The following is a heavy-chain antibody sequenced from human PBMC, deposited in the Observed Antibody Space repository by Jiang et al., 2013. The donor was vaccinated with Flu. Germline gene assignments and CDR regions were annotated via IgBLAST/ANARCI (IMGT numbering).Heavy chain of an antibody. CDR3: ARVNGFWSEYTWFDP. V-gene: IGHV4-31*03. D-gene: IGHD3-3*01. CDR2: IYYSGTT. J-gene: IGHJ5*02. CDR1: GGSLSSRADY. Sequence: GPGLVKASETLSLSCTVSGGSLSSRADYWSWVRQHPGKGLEWIGYIYYSGTTYYNPSLKSRLSISVDTSKNQFSLRLNSVAAADTAVYYCARVNGFWSEYTWFDPGAREPWSPSRQ.